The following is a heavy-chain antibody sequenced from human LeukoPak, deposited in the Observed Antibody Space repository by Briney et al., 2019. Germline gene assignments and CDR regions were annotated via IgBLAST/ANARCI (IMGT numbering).Heavy chain of an antibody. J-gene: IGHJ6*02. CDR3: ARASFSNPMDV. CDR2: ISYSGAT. D-gene: IGHD2/OR15-2a*01. Sequence: RXPPGXXLEWIGYISYSGATNYNPSLKSRVTISVDTSKNQFSLKLSSVTTADTAVYYCARASFSNPMDVWGQGTTVTVSS. V-gene: IGHV4-59*01.